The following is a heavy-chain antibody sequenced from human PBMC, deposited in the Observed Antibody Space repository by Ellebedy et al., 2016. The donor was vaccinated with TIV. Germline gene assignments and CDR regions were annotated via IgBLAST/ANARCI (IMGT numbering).Heavy chain of an antibody. D-gene: IGHD4-23*01. J-gene: IGHJ4*02. CDR3: ARDGPGKYFDY. V-gene: IGHV6-1*01. CDR2: TYYRSRWYN. Sequence: MPSETLSLTCAISGDSVSSNSVAWNWIRQSPSRGLEWLGRTYYRSRWYNDYAVSVRSRITVNPDPSKNQFSLQLNSVTPEDTAVYYCARDGPGKYFDYWGQGTLVTVSS. CDR1: GDSVSSNSVA.